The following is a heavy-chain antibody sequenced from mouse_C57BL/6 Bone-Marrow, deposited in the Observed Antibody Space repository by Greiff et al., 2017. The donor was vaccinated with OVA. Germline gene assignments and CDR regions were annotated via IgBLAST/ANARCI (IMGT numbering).Heavy chain of an antibody. CDR2: IYPGDGDT. V-gene: IGHV1-82*01. CDR1: GYAFSSSW. J-gene: IGHJ1*03. D-gene: IGHD1-1*01. CDR3: ARLSYYYGVGYFDV. Sequence: VQLQQSGPELVKPGASVKISCKASGYAFSSSWMNWVKQRPGKGLEWIGRIYPGDGDTNYNGKFKGKATLTADKSSSTAYMQLSSLTSEDSAVYFCARLSYYYGVGYFDVWGTGTTVTVSS.